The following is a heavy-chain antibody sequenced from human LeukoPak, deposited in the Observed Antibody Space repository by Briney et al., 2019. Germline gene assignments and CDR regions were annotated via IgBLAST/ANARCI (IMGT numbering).Heavy chain of an antibody. J-gene: IGHJ3*02. CDR2: INPTTGDT. CDR3: ARYGFSTVWQGGWHAFDI. D-gene: IGHD6-13*01. CDR1: GYTFTSYY. V-gene: IGHV1-46*01. Sequence: GASVKVSCKASGYTFTSYYMHWARQAPGQGLEWMGIINPTTGDTTYARKFQGRLTMTRDMSTSTVYMELSSLTSEDTAVFYCARYGFSTVWQGGWHAFDIWGQGTVVTVSS.